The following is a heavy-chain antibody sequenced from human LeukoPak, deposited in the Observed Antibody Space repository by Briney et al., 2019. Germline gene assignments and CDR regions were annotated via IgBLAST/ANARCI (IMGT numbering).Heavy chain of an antibody. CDR2: IAYDGSNK. CDR3: ARDQSIAADGTRGLTDY. D-gene: IGHD6-13*01. J-gene: IGHJ4*02. Sequence: PGRSLRLSCAASGFTFSSYAMHWVRQAPGKGLEWVAVIAYDGSNKYYADSGKGRFTISRDNSKNTLYLQMNSLRAEDTAVYYCARDQSIAADGTRGLTDYWGEGTLVTVSS. CDR1: GFTFSSYA. V-gene: IGHV3-30*01.